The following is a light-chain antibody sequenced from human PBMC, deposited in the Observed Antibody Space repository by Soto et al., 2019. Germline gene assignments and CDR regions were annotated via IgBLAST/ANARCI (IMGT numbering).Light chain of an antibody. CDR2: DVS. J-gene: IGLJ2*01. Sequence: QSALTQPASVSGSPGQSITISCTGTSSDVGGYNYVSWYQQHPGEAPKLMIYDVSNRPSGVSNRFSGSKSGNTASLTISGLQAEDEADYYCSSYTSSSTLVFGGGTKVTV. CDR1: SSDVGGYNY. V-gene: IGLV2-14*03. CDR3: SSYTSSSTLV.